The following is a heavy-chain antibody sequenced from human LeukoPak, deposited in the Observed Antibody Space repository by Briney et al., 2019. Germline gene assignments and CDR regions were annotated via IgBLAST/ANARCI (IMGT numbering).Heavy chain of an antibody. CDR3: ARDFWSGYYALDY. CDR1: GFTFSSYA. V-gene: IGHV3-30*04. D-gene: IGHD3-3*01. CDR2: ISYDGSNK. Sequence: PGGSLRLSCAASGFTFSSYAMHWVRQAPGKGLEWVAVISYDGSNKYYADSVKGRFTISRDNSKNTLYLQMNNLRAEDTAVYYCARDFWSGYYALDYWGQGTLVTVSS. J-gene: IGHJ4*02.